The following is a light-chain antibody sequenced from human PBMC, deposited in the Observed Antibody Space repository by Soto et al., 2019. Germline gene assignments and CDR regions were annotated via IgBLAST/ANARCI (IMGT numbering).Light chain of an antibody. CDR2: NNN. J-gene: IGLJ3*02. CDR1: SSNIGSHT. Sequence: QSVLTQPPSASGTPGQRVTLSCSGSSSNIGSHTVNWYQQLPGTAPKLLLFNNNHRPSVVPDTFYGSKSAYSAALAISGLKSDDEADYYCAVWDDSLYGVVFGGGTKVTVL. V-gene: IGLV1-44*01. CDR3: AVWDDSLYGVV.